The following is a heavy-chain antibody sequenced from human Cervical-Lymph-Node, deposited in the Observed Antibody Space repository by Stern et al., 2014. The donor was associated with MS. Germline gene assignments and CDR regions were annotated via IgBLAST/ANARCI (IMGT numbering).Heavy chain of an antibody. V-gene: IGHV2-70*01. D-gene: IGHD4-23*01. CDR1: GFSLSTSGMC. CDR3: ARIPRYGGNSAFVFDY. CDR2: LDWDDDK. Sequence: QVTLKESGPALVKPTQTLTLTCTFSGFSLSTSGMCVSWIRQPPGKALEWLALLDWDDDKYYSTFLKTRLTISKDTSKNQVVLTMTNMDPVDTATYYCARIPRYGGNSAFVFDYWGQGTLVTVSS. J-gene: IGHJ4*02.